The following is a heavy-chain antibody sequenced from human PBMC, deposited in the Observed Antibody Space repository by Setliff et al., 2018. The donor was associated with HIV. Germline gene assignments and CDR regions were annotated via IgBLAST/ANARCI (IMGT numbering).Heavy chain of an antibody. J-gene: IGHJ6*03. D-gene: IGHD4-17*01. CDR2: INYSGST. CDR3: ARNGDYYMDV. V-gene: IGHV4-59*01. CDR1: GGSISTYY. Sequence: PSEPLSLTCTVSGGSISTYYWGWIRQPPGKGLEWIGYINYSGSTKHNPSLKSRVTISVDTSKNQFSLKLNSVTAADTAVYYCARNGDYYMDVWGKGTTVTVSS.